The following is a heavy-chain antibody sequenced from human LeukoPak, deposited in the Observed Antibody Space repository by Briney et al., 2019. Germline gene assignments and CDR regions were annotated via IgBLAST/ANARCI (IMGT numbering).Heavy chain of an antibody. V-gene: IGHV3-23*01. Sequence: GGSLRLSCVPSGITFSNSALSWVRQAPGKGLEWVSTITKSSDQTHYADSGRGLVTISTDIFKNTLYLQLNSRRAEDTPVYHCVTSAGKAGYRDVFDIWGQGTVVTVSS. D-gene: IGHD5-24*01. J-gene: IGHJ3*02. CDR3: VTSAGKAGYRDVFDI. CDR2: ITKSSDQT. CDR1: GITFSNSA.